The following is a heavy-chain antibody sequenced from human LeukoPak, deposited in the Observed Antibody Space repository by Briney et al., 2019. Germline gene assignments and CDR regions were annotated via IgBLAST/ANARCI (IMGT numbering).Heavy chain of an antibody. D-gene: IGHD4-17*01. J-gene: IGHJ4*02. V-gene: IGHV3-30*02. CDR1: GFTFSTYG. CDR3: AKFADLGPTVTTDY. Sequence: GGSLRLSCAASGFTFSTYGMHWVRQAPGKGLEWVAFIRYDGRIKYYADSVKGRFTISRDPSKNTMDLQMNSLRAEDTALYYCAKFADLGPTVTTDYWGQGTLVTVSS. CDR2: IRYDGRIK.